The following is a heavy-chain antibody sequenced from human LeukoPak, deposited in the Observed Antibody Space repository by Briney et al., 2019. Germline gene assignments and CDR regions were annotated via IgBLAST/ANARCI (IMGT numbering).Heavy chain of an antibody. CDR2: INPSGGST. CDR1: GYTFTSYY. CDR3: ASPSYSGWYFPH. D-gene: IGHD6-19*01. V-gene: IGHV1-46*01. Sequence: VSVKVSCKASGYTFTSYYMHWVRQAPGQGLEWMGIINPSGGSTSYAQKFQGRVTMTRDTSTSTVYMELSSLRSEDTAVYYCASPSYSGWYFPHWGQGTLVTVSS. J-gene: IGHJ1*01.